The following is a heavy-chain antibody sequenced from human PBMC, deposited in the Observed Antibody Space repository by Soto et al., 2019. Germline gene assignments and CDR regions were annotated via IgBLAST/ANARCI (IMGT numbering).Heavy chain of an antibody. CDR3: ARAVVGATTGNWFDP. CDR1: GGSISSYY. Sequence: QVQLQESGPGLVKPSETLSLTCTVSGGSISSYYWSWIRQPPGKGLEWIGYIYYSGSTNYNPSLKRRVTISVDTSKNRFSLKLSSVTAADTAVYYCARAVVGATTGNWFDPWGHGTLVTVSS. D-gene: IGHD1-26*01. CDR2: IYYSGST. J-gene: IGHJ5*02. V-gene: IGHV4-59*01.